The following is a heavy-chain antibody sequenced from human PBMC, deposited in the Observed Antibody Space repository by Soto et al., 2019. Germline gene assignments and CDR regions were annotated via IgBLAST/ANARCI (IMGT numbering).Heavy chain of an antibody. V-gene: IGHV4-4*07. Sequence: KPSETLSLTCTVSGGSINTFYWSWVRQPAGKGLEWIGRIFSSGSTSFNPSLESRVAMSVDTSKNHFSLNLSSVTAADMAVYYCAREGSYSAYNFAHGIQLWSFDFWGQGALGTVS. CDR3: AREGSYSAYNFAHGIQLWSFDF. CDR1: GGSINTFY. D-gene: IGHD5-12*01. J-gene: IGHJ4*02. CDR2: IFSSGST.